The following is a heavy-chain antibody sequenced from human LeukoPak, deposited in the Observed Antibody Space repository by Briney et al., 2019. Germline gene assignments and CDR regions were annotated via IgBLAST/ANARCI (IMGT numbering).Heavy chain of an antibody. V-gene: IGHV4-59*01. CDR3: ARGNHLHWYFDL. J-gene: IGHJ2*01. CDR2: IYYSGST. CDR1: GGSISSYY. Sequence: SETLSLTCTASGGSISSYYWSWIRQPPGKGLEWIGYIYYSGSTNYNPSLKSRVTISVDTSKNQFSLKLSSVTAADTAVYYCARGNHLHWYFDLWGRGTLVTVSS. D-gene: IGHD1-14*01.